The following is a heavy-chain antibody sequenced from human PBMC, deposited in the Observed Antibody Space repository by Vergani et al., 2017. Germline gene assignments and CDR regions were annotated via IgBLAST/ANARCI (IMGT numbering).Heavy chain of an antibody. V-gene: IGHV1-58*02. CDR2: IVVGSGNT. CDR3: AGGSVYDFWSGYYRLGYYYYYMDV. Sequence: QMQLVQSGPEVKKPGTSVKVSCKASGFTFTSSAMQWVRQARGQRLEWIGWIVVGSGNTNYAQKFQERVTITRDLSTSTAYMELSSLRSEDTAVYYCAGGSVYDFWSGYYRLGYYYYYMDVWGKGTTVTVSS. J-gene: IGHJ6*03. D-gene: IGHD3-3*01. CDR1: GFTFTSSA.